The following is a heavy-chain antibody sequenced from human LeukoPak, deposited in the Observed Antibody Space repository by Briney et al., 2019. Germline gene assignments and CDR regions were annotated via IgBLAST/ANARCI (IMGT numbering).Heavy chain of an antibody. Sequence: GSLRLSCAVSGFTVSSNYMSWVRQAPGKGLEWVSVIYSGGSTYYADSVKGRFTISRDNSKNTLYLQMNSLRAEDTAVYYCAGRTVTPYYHDSSGFHLQYWGQGTLVTVSS. D-gene: IGHD3-22*01. V-gene: IGHV3-53*01. CDR3: AGRTVTPYYHDSSGFHLQY. J-gene: IGHJ1*01. CDR1: GFTVSSNY. CDR2: IYSGGST.